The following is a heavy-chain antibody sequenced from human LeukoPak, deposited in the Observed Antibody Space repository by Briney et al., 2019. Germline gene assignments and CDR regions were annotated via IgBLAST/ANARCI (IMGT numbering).Heavy chain of an antibody. CDR1: GFTFGDYA. D-gene: IGHD4-17*01. J-gene: IGHJ4*02. CDR3: TSADFYTVTTYYFDY. Sequence: GGPLRLSCTASGFTFGDYAMSWVRQAPGKGLEWVGFIRSKAYGGTTEYAASVKGRFTISRDASKSIAYLQMNSLKTEDTAVYYCTSADFYTVTTYYFDYWGQGTLVTVSS. V-gene: IGHV3-49*04. CDR2: IRSKAYGGTT.